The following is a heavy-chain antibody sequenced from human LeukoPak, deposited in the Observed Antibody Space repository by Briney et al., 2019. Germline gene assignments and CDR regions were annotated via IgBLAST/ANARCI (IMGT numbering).Heavy chain of an antibody. V-gene: IGHV3-23*01. J-gene: IGHJ4*02. CDR3: ARESPACGEDCYFDY. CDR2: VSDGGGST. CDR1: GFTFSSYA. D-gene: IGHD2-21*02. Sequence: GGSLRLSCAASGFTFSSYAMSWVRQAPGKGLEWVSLVSDGGGSTYYADSVKGRFTISRDKSKNTLYLQMNSLRTDDTAVYYCARESPACGEDCYFDYWGQGTLVTVSS.